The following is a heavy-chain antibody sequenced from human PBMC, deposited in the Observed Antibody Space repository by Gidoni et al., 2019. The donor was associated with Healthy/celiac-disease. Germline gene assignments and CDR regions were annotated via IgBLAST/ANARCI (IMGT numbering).Heavy chain of an antibody. CDR1: GFTFSGYE. V-gene: IGHV3-48*03. J-gene: IGHJ5*02. CDR2: ISSSGNTK. Sequence: EVQLVESGGGLVQPGGSLRLSCVVPGFTFSGYEMNWVRQAPGKGLEWVSYISSSGNTKYYADSVKGRFTISRDNAKSSVYLQMNSLRAEDTSVYYCAKDLKTAVRWFDAWGQGTLVTVSS. D-gene: IGHD2-2*01. CDR3: AKDLKTAVRWFDA.